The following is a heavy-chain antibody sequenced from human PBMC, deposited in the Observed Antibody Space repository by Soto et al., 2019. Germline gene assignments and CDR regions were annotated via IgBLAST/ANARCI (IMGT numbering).Heavy chain of an antibody. CDR3: ARALVPYGMDV. CDR2: INSDGSST. V-gene: IGHV3-74*01. J-gene: IGHJ6*02. D-gene: IGHD6-6*01. Sequence: EVQLVESGGGLVQPGGSLRLSCAASGFTFSSYWMHWVRQAPGTGLVWVSRINSDGSSTGYADSVKGRFTISRDNAKNTLYLQMNSLRAEDTAVYYCARALVPYGMDVWGQGTTVTVSS. CDR1: GFTFSSYW.